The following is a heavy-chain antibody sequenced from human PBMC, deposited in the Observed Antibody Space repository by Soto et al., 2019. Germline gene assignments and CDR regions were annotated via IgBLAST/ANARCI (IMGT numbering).Heavy chain of an antibody. Sequence: SETLSLTCTVSGGSISSGGYYWSWIRQHPGKGLEWIGYIYYSGSTYYNPSLKSRVTISVDTSKNQFSLKLSSVTAADTAVYYCARTHYGDYVFSYYYYMDVWGKGTTVTVSS. V-gene: IGHV4-31*03. J-gene: IGHJ6*03. D-gene: IGHD4-17*01. CDR2: IYYSGST. CDR3: ARTHYGDYVFSYYYYMDV. CDR1: GGSISSGGYY.